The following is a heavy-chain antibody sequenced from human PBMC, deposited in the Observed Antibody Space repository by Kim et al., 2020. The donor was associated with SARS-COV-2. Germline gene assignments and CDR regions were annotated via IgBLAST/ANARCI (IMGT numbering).Heavy chain of an antibody. J-gene: IGHJ5*02. Sequence: SETLSLTCAVYGGSFSGYYWSWIRQPPGKGLEWIGEINHSGSTNYNPSLKSRVTISVDTSKNQFSLKLSSVTAADTAVYYCARDRLNWFDPWGQGTLVTVSS. CDR2: INHSGST. CDR1: GGSFSGYY. V-gene: IGHV4-34*01. CDR3: ARDRLNWFDP.